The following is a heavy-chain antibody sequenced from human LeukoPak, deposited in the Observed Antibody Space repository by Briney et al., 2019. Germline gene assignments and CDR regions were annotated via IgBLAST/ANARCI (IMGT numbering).Heavy chain of an antibody. D-gene: IGHD1-14*01. V-gene: IGHV3-30*03. CDR2: ISYDGSNK. CDR1: GFTFSSYG. J-gene: IGHJ4*02. Sequence: GGSLRLSCAASGFTFSSYGMHWVRQALGKGLEWVAVISYDGSNKYYADSVKGRFTISRDNSKNTLYLQMNSLRAEDTAVYYCARGGTNGGDYFDYWGQGTLVTVSS. CDR3: ARGGTNGGDYFDY.